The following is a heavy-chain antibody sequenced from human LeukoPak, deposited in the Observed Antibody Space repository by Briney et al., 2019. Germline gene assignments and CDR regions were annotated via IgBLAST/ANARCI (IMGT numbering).Heavy chain of an antibody. CDR1: GGSISSSDCY. Sequence: PSETLSLTCTVSGGSISSSDCYWGWIRQPPGKWLEWIASIYYSGSTYYNPSLKSRVTISVDTSKNQFSLKLSSVTAADTAVYYCARRRGLFDYWGQGTLVTVSS. J-gene: IGHJ4*02. CDR2: IYYSGST. V-gene: IGHV4-39*01. CDR3: ARRRGLFDY. D-gene: IGHD3-10*01.